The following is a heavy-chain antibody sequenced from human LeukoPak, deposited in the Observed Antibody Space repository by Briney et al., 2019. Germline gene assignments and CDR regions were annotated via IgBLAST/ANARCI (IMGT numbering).Heavy chain of an antibody. CDR3: ARAPYGSSWYVGYYYGMDV. CDR1: GYTFTSYD. V-gene: IGHV1-8*01. CDR2: MNPNSGNT. D-gene: IGHD6-13*01. J-gene: IGHJ6*02. Sequence: ASVKVSCKASGYTFTSYDINWVRQATGQGLEWMGWMNPNSGNTGYAQKFQGRVTMTRNTSISTAYIELSSLRSEDTAVYYCARAPYGSSWYVGYYYGMDVWGQGTTVTVSS.